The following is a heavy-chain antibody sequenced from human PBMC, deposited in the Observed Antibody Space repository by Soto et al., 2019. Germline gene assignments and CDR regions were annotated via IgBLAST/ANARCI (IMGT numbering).Heavy chain of an antibody. Sequence: PSETLSLTCAVYGGSFSGYYWTWIRQPPGKGLEWIGEINHRRSTSYNPSLKRRVTMSIDTSKNQFSLHLSSVTAADTAIYYCATRITVFGLLIPPFDPWGQGTQVTSPQ. D-gene: IGHD3-3*01. CDR2: INHRRST. CDR1: GGSFSGYY. V-gene: IGHV4-34*01. CDR3: ATRITVFGLLIPPFDP. J-gene: IGHJ5*02.